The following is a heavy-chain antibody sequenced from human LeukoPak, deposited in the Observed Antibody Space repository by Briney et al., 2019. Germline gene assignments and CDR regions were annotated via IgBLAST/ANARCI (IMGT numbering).Heavy chain of an antibody. D-gene: IGHD3-16*01. CDR2: IYQKGST. Sequence: SETLSLTCTVTGGSVTSGGYSWIWIRQPPGKGLEWIGSIYQKGSTYYNPSLKSRVTISLSRSKNQFSLKLYSVTAADTAVYYCARGISLYYDDNNYFRDAFDVWDQGMMVTVSS. CDR1: GGSVTSGGYS. V-gene: IGHV4-30-2*01. CDR3: ARGISLYYDDNNYFRDAFDV. J-gene: IGHJ3*01.